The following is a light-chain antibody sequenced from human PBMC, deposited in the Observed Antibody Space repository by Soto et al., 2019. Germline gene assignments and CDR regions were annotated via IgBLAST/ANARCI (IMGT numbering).Light chain of an antibody. CDR3: QQLSAYPYT. CDR2: GAS. V-gene: IGKV1-9*01. J-gene: IGKJ2*01. Sequence: DIQLTQSPSFLSASVGDRVTITCRASQGVGRSVAWYQQKPGRAPNLVIYGASTLEVGVPARFSGNGSGTEFTLTVTSLQPDDFATYYCQQLSAYPYTFCQGAKLGIK. CDR1: QGVGRS.